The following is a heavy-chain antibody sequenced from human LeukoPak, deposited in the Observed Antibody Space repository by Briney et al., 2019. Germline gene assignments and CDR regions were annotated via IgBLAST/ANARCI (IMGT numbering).Heavy chain of an antibody. CDR2: INPSDGST. CDR1: GYTFTDYY. J-gene: IGHJ3*01. Sequence: ASVKVSCKASGYTFTDYYMHWVRQATGQGIEWMGIINPSDGSTNYAQKFQGRVTMTRDTSTSTVYMEVSSLRSEDTAVYYCVTFHRWDAFDFWGQGTLVTVSS. CDR3: VTFHRWDAFDF. V-gene: IGHV1-46*01. D-gene: IGHD1-20*01.